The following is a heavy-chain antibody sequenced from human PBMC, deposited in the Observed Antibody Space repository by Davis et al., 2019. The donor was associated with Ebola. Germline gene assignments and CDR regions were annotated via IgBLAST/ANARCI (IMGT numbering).Heavy chain of an antibody. CDR3: ARGGNPLDMDV. J-gene: IGHJ6*02. CDR2: IYYSGST. V-gene: IGHV4-39*01. D-gene: IGHD4-23*01. CDR1: GGSISSSSYY. Sequence: SETLSLTCTVSGGSISSSSYYWGWIRQPPGKGLEWIGSIYYSGSTYYNPSLKSRVTISVDTSKNQFSLKLSSVTAADTAVYYCARGGNPLDMDVWGQGTTVTVSS.